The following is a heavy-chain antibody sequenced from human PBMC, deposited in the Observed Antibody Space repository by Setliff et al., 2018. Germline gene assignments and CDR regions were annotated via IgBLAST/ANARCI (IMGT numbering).Heavy chain of an antibody. D-gene: IGHD3-10*01. CDR3: ARGTSYGSRSDYLDA. CDR1: GFSFGGHD. CDR2: IRYDGTTE. V-gene: IGHV3-30*02. J-gene: IGHJ4*02. Sequence: GGSLRLSCAASGFSFGGHDMHWVRQAPGKGLEWVAFIRYDGTTESYADSVRGRFTISRDNSKNTLYVQMNSLRVEDTAVYYCARGTSYGSRSDYLDAWGQGTLVTVSS.